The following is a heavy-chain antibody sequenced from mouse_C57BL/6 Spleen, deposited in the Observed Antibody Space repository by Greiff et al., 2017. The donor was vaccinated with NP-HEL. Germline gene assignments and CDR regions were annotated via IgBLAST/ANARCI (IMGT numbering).Heavy chain of an antibody. D-gene: IGHD2-2*01. CDR2: IYPGSGST. J-gene: IGHJ2*01. CDR1: GYTFTSYW. V-gene: IGHV1-55*01. Sequence: VQLQQPGAELVKPGASVKMSCKASGYTFTSYWITWVKQRPGQGLEWIGDIYPGSGSTNYNEKFKSKATLTVDTSSSTAYMQLSSLTSEDSAVYYCARLGYGYDEVYFDYWGQGTTLTVSS. CDR3: ARLGYGYDEVYFDY.